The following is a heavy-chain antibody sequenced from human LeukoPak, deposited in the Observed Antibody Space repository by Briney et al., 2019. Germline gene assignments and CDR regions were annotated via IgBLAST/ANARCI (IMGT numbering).Heavy chain of an antibody. D-gene: IGHD2-2*02. V-gene: IGHV1-2*02. J-gene: IGHJ4*02. CDR1: GYTFASYY. CDR2: IHPDSGAT. Sequence: ASVKVSCKTSGYTFASYYLHFVRRAPGKGLEWLGWIHPDSGATSYAQDFQGRVTMTRDTSISTAYMELSRLRSDDTAVYYCARDLTSLGYCSSTSCYTAFDYWGQGTLVTVSS. CDR3: ARDLTSLGYCSSTSCYTAFDY.